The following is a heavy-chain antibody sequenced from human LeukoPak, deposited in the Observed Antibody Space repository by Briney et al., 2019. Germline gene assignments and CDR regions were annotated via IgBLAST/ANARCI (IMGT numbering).Heavy chain of an antibody. CDR2: IKQDGSEK. CDR3: ARGTYFDY. CDR1: GFTLNTHD. V-gene: IGHV3-7*04. J-gene: IGHJ4*02. Sequence: PGGSLRLSCAASGFTLNTHDMSWVRQAPGKGLEWVANIKQDGSEKYYVDSVKGRFTISRDNAKNSLYLQMNSLRAEDTAVYYCARGTYFDYWGQGTLVTVSS.